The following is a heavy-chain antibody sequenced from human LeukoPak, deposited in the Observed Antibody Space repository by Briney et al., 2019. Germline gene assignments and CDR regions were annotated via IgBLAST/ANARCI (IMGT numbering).Heavy chain of an antibody. J-gene: IGHJ4*02. Sequence: GASVKVSCKASGYTFTSNHIHWVRQAPGQGLEWMGVINPSGDSTSYAPNFQGRVTMTRDTSISTAYMELSRLRSDDTAVYYCARDSDLWTFDYWGQGTLVTVSS. CDR2: INPSGDST. CDR1: GYTFTSNH. CDR3: ARDSDLWTFDY. V-gene: IGHV1-46*01. D-gene: IGHD1-1*01.